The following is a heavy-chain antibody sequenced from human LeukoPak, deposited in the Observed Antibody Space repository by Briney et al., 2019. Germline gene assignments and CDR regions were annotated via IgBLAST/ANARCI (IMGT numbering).Heavy chain of an antibody. CDR1: GGSISSSSYY. CDR2: IYYSGST. CDR3: ASFPVDTALVWWDY. Sequence: PSETLPLTCTVSGGSISSSSYYWGWIRQPPGKGLEWIGSIYYSGSTYYNPSLKSRVTISVDTSKNQFSLKLSSVTAADTAVYYCASFPVDTALVWWDYWGQGTLVTVSS. J-gene: IGHJ4*02. D-gene: IGHD5-18*01. V-gene: IGHV4-39*01.